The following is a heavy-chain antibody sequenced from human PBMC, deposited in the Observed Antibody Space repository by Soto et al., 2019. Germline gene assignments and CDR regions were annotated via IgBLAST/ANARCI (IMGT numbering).Heavy chain of an antibody. Sequence: PSETLSLTCTVSGGSITSGDYHWTWIRQPPGKGLEWIGFIYSSGSTSYNPSLKSRPTISVDTSKNRFSLKLSSVTAADTAVYYCARDSRGYCSATTCYQSAYYYYGMDVWGPGTTVTVSS. J-gene: IGHJ6*02. D-gene: IGHD2-2*01. V-gene: IGHV4-30-4*01. CDR3: ARDSRGYCSATTCYQSAYYYYGMDV. CDR2: IYSSGST. CDR1: GGSITSGDYH.